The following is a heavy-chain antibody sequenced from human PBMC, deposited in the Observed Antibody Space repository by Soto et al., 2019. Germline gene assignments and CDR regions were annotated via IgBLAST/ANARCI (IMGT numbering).Heavy chain of an antibody. J-gene: IGHJ4*02. CDR1: GFTFDDYA. D-gene: IGHD6-19*01. CDR2: ISWNSGAI. Sequence: EVQLVESGGGLVQPGRSLRLSCAASGFTFDDYAMNWVRQTPGKGLEWVSGISWNSGAIDYADSVKGRFTISRDNXXKSLYLQMDSLRVEDTAFYYCAKDRYSSRTYYFDHWGQGTLVTVSS. CDR3: AKDRYSSRTYYFDH. V-gene: IGHV3-9*01.